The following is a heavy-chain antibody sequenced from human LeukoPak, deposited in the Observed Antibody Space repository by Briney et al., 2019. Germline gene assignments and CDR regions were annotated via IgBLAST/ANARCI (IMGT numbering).Heavy chain of an antibody. Sequence: PGGSLRVSRAVSALTFSDHYMGWIRQAPGKGLEWVSFISSRSGYANYADSVKGRFTISRDNAKNSLYLQMNSLRAEDTGVYYCARDQSVYGYEIFDYWGQGIVVTVSS. CDR3: ARDQSVYGYEIFDY. D-gene: IGHD5-12*01. J-gene: IGHJ4*02. CDR1: ALTFSDHY. CDR2: ISSRSGYA. V-gene: IGHV3-11*05.